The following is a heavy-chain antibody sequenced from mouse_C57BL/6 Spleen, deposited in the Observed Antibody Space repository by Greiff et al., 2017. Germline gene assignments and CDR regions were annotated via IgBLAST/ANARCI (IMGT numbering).Heavy chain of an antibody. CDR2: IYPGDGDT. CDR3: ARGYYGTSFAY. D-gene: IGHD2-1*01. CDR1: GYAFSSYW. Sequence: VQLQQSGAELVKPGASVKISCKASGYAFSSYWMNWVKQRPGKGLEWIGQIYPGDGDTNYNGKFKGKATLTADKSSSTAYMQPSSLTSEDSAVYFCARGYYGTSFAYWGQGTLVTVSA. V-gene: IGHV1-80*01. J-gene: IGHJ3*01.